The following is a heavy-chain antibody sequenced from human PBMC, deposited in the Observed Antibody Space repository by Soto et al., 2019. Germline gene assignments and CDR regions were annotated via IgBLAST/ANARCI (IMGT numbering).Heavy chain of an antibody. J-gene: IGHJ6*02. CDR1: GFSLSTSGMC. V-gene: IGHV2-70*01. CDR2: IDWDDDK. Sequence: SGPTLVNPTQTLTLTCTFSGFSLSTSGMCVSWIRQPPGKALEWLALIDWDDDKYYSTSLKTRLTISKDTSKNQVVLTMTNMDPVDTATYYCARSITMVRGVIIRDYYYYGMDVWGQGTTVTVSS. CDR3: ARSITMVRGVIIRDYYYYGMDV. D-gene: IGHD3-10*01.